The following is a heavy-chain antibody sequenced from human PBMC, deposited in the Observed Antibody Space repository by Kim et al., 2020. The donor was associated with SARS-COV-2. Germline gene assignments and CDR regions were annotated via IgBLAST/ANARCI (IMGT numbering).Heavy chain of an antibody. V-gene: IGHV3-23*01. CDR2: TTGSGGDT. Sequence: GGSLRLSCAASGFTFSTFAMNWVRQAPGKGLEWVSSTTGSGGDTYYSDSVKGRFTLSRDNSKNTLYLQMNSVRAEDTAVYFCARENSYDRTHAFAYWGQGTLVTVSS. CDR3: ARENSYDRTHAFAY. CDR1: GFTFSTFA. D-gene: IGHD3-22*01. J-gene: IGHJ4*02.